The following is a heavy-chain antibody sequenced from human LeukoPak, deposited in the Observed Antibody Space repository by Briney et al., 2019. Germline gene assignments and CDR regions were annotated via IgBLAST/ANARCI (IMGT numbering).Heavy chain of an antibody. CDR3: ARAYYDSSGYYFPLDY. D-gene: IGHD3-22*01. V-gene: IGHV4-59*01. CDR1: GGSISSYY. J-gene: IGHJ4*02. Sequence: PSETLSLTCTVSGGSISSYYWSWIRQPPGKGLEWIGYIYYSGSTNYNPSLKSRVTISVDTSKNQFSLKLSSVTAADTAVYYCARAYYDSSGYYFPLDYWGQGTLVTVSS. CDR2: IYYSGST.